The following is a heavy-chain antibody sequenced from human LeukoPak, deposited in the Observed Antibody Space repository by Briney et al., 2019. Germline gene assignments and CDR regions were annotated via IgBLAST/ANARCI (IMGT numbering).Heavy chain of an antibody. V-gene: IGHV1-8*01. J-gene: IGHJ4*02. CDR3: ARGHVIAAAVS. Sequence: ATVKVSCKASGYTFTSYDINWVRQATGQGLEWMGWMNPNSGNTGYAQKFQGRVTMARNTSISTAYMELSSLRSEDTAVYYCARGHVIAAAVSWGQGTLVTVSS. D-gene: IGHD6-13*01. CDR1: GYTFTSYD. CDR2: MNPNSGNT.